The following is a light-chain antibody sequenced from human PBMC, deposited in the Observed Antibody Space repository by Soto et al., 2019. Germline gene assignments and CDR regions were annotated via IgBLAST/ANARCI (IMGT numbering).Light chain of an antibody. CDR2: GAS. J-gene: IGKJ1*01. CDR1: QSVGSN. Sequence: EIVMTQSPATLSVSPGERATLSCRASQSVGSNLAWYQQKPGQAPRLLIYGASTRATGIPARFGGSGSGTEFTLTISILQSEDFAIYFCQHYNNWPRDRTFGQGTTVAIK. CDR3: QHYNNWPRDRT. V-gene: IGKV3-15*01.